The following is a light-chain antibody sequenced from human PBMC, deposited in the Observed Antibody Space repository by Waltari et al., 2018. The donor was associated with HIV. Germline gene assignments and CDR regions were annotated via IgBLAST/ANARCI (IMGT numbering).Light chain of an antibody. Sequence: QAVLTQPPSASASSGQKSTISCSGGDSTVGSHYVYCYHHFPGGAPKLLLYKNNHRASGVPYRFSGYKSGTPAYLTISGLLSEDEGIYFCGVWDDNLRGVFGGGTRLTVL. CDR3: GVWDDNLRGV. J-gene: IGLJ2*01. V-gene: IGLV1-47*01. CDR1: DSTVGSHY. CDR2: KNN.